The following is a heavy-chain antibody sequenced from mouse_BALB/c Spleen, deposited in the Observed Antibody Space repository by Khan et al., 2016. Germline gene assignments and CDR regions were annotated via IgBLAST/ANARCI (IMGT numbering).Heavy chain of an antibody. V-gene: IGHV3-8*02. D-gene: IGHD1-1*01. J-gene: IGHJ1*01. CDR2: ISYSGST. CDR1: GDSITSGY. Sequence: VQLKESGPSLVKPSQTLSLTCSVTGDSITSGYWNWIRKFPGNKLEYMGYISYSGSTYYNPSLKSRISITRDTYKNQYYLKLNSVTTEDTATYXCSRDYGSRYFDVWCSGTTVTVSS. CDR3: SRDYGSRYFDV.